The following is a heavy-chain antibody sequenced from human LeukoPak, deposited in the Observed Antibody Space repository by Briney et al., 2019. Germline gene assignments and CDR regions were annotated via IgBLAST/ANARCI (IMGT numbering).Heavy chain of an antibody. Sequence: GGSLRLSCAASGFTLSTYAMSWVRRAPGKGLEWDSGITGSGGKTYYADSVKGQFTIPRDDSKNTLYLQMNNLRVEDTALYYCAKGGSVAGRFDPWGQGTLVTVSS. CDR1: GFTLSTYA. CDR2: ITGSGGKT. J-gene: IGHJ5*02. CDR3: AKGGSVAGRFDP. D-gene: IGHD6-19*01. V-gene: IGHV3-23*01.